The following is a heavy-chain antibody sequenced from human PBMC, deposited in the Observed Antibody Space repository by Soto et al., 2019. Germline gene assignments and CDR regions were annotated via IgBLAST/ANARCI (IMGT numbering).Heavy chain of an antibody. CDR1: GGTFSSYA. CDR2: IIPIFGTA. V-gene: IGHV1-69*06. Sequence: GASVKVSCKASGGTFSSYAISWGRQAPGQGLEWMGGIIPIFGTANYAQKFQGRVTITADKSTSTAYMELSSLRSEDTAVYYCARGTILTGYYPVGYYYYGMDVWGQGTTVTVSS. D-gene: IGHD3-9*01. CDR3: ARGTILTGYYPVGYYYYGMDV. J-gene: IGHJ6*02.